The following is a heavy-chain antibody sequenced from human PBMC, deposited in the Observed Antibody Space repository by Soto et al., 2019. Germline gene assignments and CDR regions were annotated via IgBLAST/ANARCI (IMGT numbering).Heavy chain of an antibody. V-gene: IGHV1-46*01. CDR1: GYTLTKYY. CDR2: INPSGGTT. CDR3: ARGAAAGVRTFDY. D-gene: IGHD6-13*01. J-gene: IGHJ4*02. Sequence: QVQLVQSGAEVKKPGASVKVSCKASGYTLTKYYMHWVRQAPGHGLEWMGIINPSGGTTTYAQNCQGRVTMTRDTSTSTVYMELSSLRSEDTAVYYCARGAAAGVRTFDYWGQGTLVTVSS.